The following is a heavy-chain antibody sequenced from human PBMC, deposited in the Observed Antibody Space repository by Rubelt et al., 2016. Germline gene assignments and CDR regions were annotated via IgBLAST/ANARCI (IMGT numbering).Heavy chain of an antibody. CDR3: AKSRWLYFEYYFDY. Sequence: EVQLLESGGGLVQPGGSLRLSCAASGFTFSSYAMSWVRQAPGKGLEWVANIKQDGREKYYLDSVYGRLTCSRDNAQKSLYLQINSLRAEDTAVYYCAKSRWLYFEYYFDYWGQGTLVTVSS. J-gene: IGHJ4*02. D-gene: IGHD3-9*01. CDR1: GFTFSSYA. CDR2: IKQDGREK. V-gene: IGHV3-7*03.